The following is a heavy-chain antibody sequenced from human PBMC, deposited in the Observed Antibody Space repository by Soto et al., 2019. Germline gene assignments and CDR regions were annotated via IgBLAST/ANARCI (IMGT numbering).Heavy chain of an antibody. Sequence: SSETLSLTCTVSGYSISSGSYLAWILQPPGKGPEWIASIYHGGTTFYNPSLKSRITISVDTSNNQFSLKLTSVTAADTAVYYCARVHVMVVAGSTFDYWGHGTLVTVSS. CDR3: ARVHVMVVAGSTFDY. V-gene: IGHV4-38-2*02. CDR2: IYHGGTT. J-gene: IGHJ4*01. D-gene: IGHD6-19*01. CDR1: GYSISSGSY.